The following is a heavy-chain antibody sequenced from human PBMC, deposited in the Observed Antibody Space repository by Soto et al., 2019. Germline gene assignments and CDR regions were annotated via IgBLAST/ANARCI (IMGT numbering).Heavy chain of an antibody. CDR1: GGSISSYY. CDR3: ARVTLDYRHYYYMDV. Sequence: SETLSLTCPVSGGSISSYYLSWIRQPPGKGLEWIGYIYYSGSTNYNPSLKSRVTISVDTSKNQFSLKLSSVTAADTAVYYCARVTLDYRHYYYMDVWGKGTTVTVSS. D-gene: IGHD4-4*01. V-gene: IGHV4-59*01. CDR2: IYYSGST. J-gene: IGHJ6*03.